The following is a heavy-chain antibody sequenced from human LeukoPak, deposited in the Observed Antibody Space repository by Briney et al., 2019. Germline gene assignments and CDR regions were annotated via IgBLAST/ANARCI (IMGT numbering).Heavy chain of an antibody. V-gene: IGHV3-23*01. CDR1: GFTFSSYA. J-gene: IGHJ5*02. D-gene: IGHD3-16*01. CDR2: ISGSGGST. Sequence: PGGSLRLSCAAPGFTFSSYAMSWVRQAPGKGLEWVSAISGSGGSTYYADSVKGRFTISRDNSKNTLYLQMNSLRAEDTAVYYCAKEGGSGAYYDYVWGSYPNWFDPWGQGTLVTVSS. CDR3: AKEGGSGAYYDYVWGSYPNWFDP.